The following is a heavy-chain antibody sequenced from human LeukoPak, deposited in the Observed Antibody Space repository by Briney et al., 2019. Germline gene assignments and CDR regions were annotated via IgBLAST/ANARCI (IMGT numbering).Heavy chain of an antibody. D-gene: IGHD2-2*01. CDR1: GYSISSGYY. Sequence: SQTLSLTCTVSGYSISSGYYWGWIRQPPGKGLEWIGSIYHSGSTYYNPSLKSRVTTSVDTSKNQFSLKLSSVTAADTAVYYCARGVVPAATSTLHHYYYYYMDVWGKGTTVTVSS. J-gene: IGHJ6*03. V-gene: IGHV4-38-2*02. CDR2: IYHSGST. CDR3: ARGVVPAATSTLHHYYYYYMDV.